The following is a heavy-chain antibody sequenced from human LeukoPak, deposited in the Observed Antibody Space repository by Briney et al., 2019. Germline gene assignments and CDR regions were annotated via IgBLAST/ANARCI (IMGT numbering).Heavy chain of an antibody. CDR1: GFTFSSYS. J-gene: IGHJ6*02. D-gene: IGHD5-24*01. V-gene: IGHV3-21*04. CDR2: ISSSSSYI. Sequence: SGGSLRLSCAASGFTFSSYSMNWVRQAPGKGLEWVSSISSSSSYIYYADSVKGRFIISRDNSKNSLYLQLNSLRVEDTALYYCAKALRSDGYNYEKALDVWGRGTTVTVSS. CDR3: AKALRSDGYNYEKALDV.